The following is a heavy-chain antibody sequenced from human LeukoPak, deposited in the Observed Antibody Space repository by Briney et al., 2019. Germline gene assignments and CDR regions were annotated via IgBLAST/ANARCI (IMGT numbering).Heavy chain of an antibody. J-gene: IGHJ4*02. Sequence: GGSLRLSCAASGFTFSSYSMNWVRQAPGKGLEWVSSISSSSSYIYYADSVKGRFTISRDNAKNSLYLQMNSLRAEDTAVYYCAKDQYFLVVTALFDYWGQGTLVTVSS. CDR1: GFTFSSYS. CDR2: ISSSSSYI. D-gene: IGHD4-23*01. CDR3: AKDQYFLVVTALFDY. V-gene: IGHV3-21*04.